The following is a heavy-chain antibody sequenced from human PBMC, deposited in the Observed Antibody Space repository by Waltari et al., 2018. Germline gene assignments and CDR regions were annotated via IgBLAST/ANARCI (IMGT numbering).Heavy chain of an antibody. J-gene: IGHJ3*02. CDR1: GFTLSRYA. CDR2: IYAGDCGT. CDR3: AKSYCGGDCFSDAFDI. Sequence: QLLESGGGLVQPGGSLRLSCGASGFTLSRYAMTWVRQAPGKGLEWVSFIYAGDCGTYYADSVKSRFTISRDNSKNTLYLQMKSLRAEDTAVYFCAKSYCGGDCFSDAFDIWGQGTMVTVSS. V-gene: IGHV3-23*03. D-gene: IGHD2-21*02.